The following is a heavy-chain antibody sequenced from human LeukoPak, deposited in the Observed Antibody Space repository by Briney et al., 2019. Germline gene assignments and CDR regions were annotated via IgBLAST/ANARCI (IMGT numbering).Heavy chain of an antibody. CDR2: IYYSGST. Sequence: SETLSLTCTVSGGSISTSNYYWGWIRQPPGKGLEWIGYIYYSGSTDYNPSLKSRVTISVDTSKNQFSLKLSSVTAADTAVYYCARWVTAMVTGGWFDPWGQGTLVTVSS. V-gene: IGHV4-61*05. CDR3: ARWVTAMVTGGWFDP. J-gene: IGHJ5*02. CDR1: GGSISTSNYY. D-gene: IGHD5-18*01.